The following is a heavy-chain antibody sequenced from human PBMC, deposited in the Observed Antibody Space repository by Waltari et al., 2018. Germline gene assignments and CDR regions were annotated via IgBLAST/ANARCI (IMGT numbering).Heavy chain of an antibody. V-gene: IGHV4-39*01. J-gene: IGHJ4*02. CDR1: GGPISSSSHY. Sequence: QLQLQESGPGLVKPSETLSLTCTVSGGPISSSSHYWGWIRQPPGKGLEGSGSINYIGNTYNNPSLMSRVAISVDTARNQFSRKMNSVTATDTAVYYCARRARAGSGVYYFDSWGQGTLVTVSS. CDR3: ARRARAGSGVYYFDS. CDR2: INYIGNT. D-gene: IGHD3-3*01.